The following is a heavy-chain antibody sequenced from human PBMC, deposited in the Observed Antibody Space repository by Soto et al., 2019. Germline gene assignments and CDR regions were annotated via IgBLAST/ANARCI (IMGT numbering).Heavy chain of an antibody. V-gene: IGHV1-18*01. J-gene: IGHJ5*02. CDR2: INVYNGNT. Sequence: GAPVKVPCKASGYTFSNHGIRWVRQAPGQGLEWMGWINVYNGNTKYAQKVQGRVTMTTDTSTSTAYMELRSLRSDDTAVYYCARGVGSGSYYNQYNWFDPWGQGTLVTVSS. D-gene: IGHD3-10*01. CDR1: GYTFSNHG. CDR3: ARGVGSGSYYNQYNWFDP.